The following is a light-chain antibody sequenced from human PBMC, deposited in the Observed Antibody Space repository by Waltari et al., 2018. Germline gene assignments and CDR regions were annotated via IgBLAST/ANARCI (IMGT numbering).Light chain of an antibody. Sequence: DIQMTQSPSSLSASVGDRVTITCRASQGISNYLAWYQQKPGKVPNLLIYAASTLQSGVPSRFSGSCSGTYFTLTISSLQPEDVATYYCQSYNSALMYTFGQGTKLDIK. CDR3: QSYNSALMYT. J-gene: IGKJ2*01. CDR1: QGISNY. CDR2: AAS. V-gene: IGKV1-27*01.